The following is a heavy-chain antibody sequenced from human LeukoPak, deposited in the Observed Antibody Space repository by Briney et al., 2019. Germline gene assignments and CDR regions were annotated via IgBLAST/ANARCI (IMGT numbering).Heavy chain of an antibody. V-gene: IGHV1-8*01. D-gene: IGHD3-10*01. J-gene: IGHJ6*03. CDR2: MNPNSGNT. Sequence: GASVKVSCKASGYTFTSYDINWVRQATGQGLEWMGWMNPNSGNTGYAQKFQGRVTMTEDTSTDTAYMELSSLRSEDTAVYYCATRGIGPDLILSNYYYMDVWGKGTTVTISS. CDR1: GYTFTSYD. CDR3: ATRGIGPDLILSNYYYMDV.